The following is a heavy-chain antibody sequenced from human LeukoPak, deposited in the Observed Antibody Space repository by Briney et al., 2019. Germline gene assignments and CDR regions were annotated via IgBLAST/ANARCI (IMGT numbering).Heavy chain of an antibody. CDR2: ISAYNGNT. CDR3: ARVYCSSTSCLEADY. Sequence: ASVKVSCKASGYTFTSYGISWVRQAPGQGLKWMGWISAYNGNTNYAQKLQGRVTMTTDTSTSTAYMELRSLRSDDTAVYYCARVYCSSTSCLEADYWGQGTLVTVSS. CDR1: GYTFTSYG. D-gene: IGHD2-2*01. V-gene: IGHV1-18*04. J-gene: IGHJ4*02.